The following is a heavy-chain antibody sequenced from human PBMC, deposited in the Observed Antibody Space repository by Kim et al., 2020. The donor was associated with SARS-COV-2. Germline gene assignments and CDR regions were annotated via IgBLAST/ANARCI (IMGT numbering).Heavy chain of an antibody. D-gene: IGHD1-26*01. V-gene: IGHV3-9*01. J-gene: IGHJ4*02. CDR3: VPIVGATRYFDY. Sequence: GYADSVKGRITNSRDNAKNSLYLQMNSLRAEDTALYYCVPIVGATRYFDYWGQGTLVTVSS.